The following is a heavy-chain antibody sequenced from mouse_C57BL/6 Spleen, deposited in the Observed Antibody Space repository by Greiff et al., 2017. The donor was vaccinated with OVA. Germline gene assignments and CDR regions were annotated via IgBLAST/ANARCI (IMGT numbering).Heavy chain of an antibody. Sequence: QVHVKQPGAELVKPGASVKLSCKASGYTFTSYWMHWVKQRPGQGLEWIGMIHPNSGSTNYNEKFKSKATLTVDKSSSTAYMQLSSLTSEDSAVYYCASDYVGFAYWGQGTLVTVSA. D-gene: IGHD2-13*01. CDR2: IHPNSGST. CDR1: GYTFTSYW. J-gene: IGHJ3*01. CDR3: ASDYVGFAY. V-gene: IGHV1-64*01.